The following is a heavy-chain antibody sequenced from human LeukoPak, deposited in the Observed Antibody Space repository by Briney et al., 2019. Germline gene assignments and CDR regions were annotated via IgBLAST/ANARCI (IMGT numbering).Heavy chain of an antibody. CDR1: GGSISSGGYY. V-gene: IGHV4-30-2*01. CDR3: ARARGITILDY. D-gene: IGHD3-3*01. Sequence: PSETLSLTCTVSGGSISSGGYYWSWIRQPPGKGLEWIGYIYHSGSTYYNPSLKSRVTISVDRSKNQFSLKLSSVTAADTAVYYCARARGITILDYWGQGTLVTVSS. J-gene: IGHJ4*02. CDR2: IYHSGST.